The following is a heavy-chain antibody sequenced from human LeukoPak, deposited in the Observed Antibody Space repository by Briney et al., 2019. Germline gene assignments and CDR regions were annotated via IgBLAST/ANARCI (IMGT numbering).Heavy chain of an antibody. J-gene: IGHJ6*02. D-gene: IGHD2-15*01. V-gene: IGHV1-69*04. Sequence: SVKVSCKASGGTFSSYAISWVRQAPGQGLEWMGRIIPILGIANYAQKFQGRVTITADKSTSTAYMELSSLRSEDTAVYYCARSSLVVVAATYYYYGMDVWGQGTTVTVSS. CDR2: IIPILGIA. CDR1: GGTFSSYA. CDR3: ARSSLVVVAATYYYYGMDV.